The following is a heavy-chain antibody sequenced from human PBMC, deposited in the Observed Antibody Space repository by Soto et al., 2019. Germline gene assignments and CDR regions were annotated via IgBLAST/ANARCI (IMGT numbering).Heavy chain of an antibody. CDR2: ISAYNGNT. CDR1: GYTFTSYG. Sequence: ASVKVSCKASGYTFTSYGISWVRQAPGQGLEWMGWISAYNGNTNYAQKLQGRVTMTTDTSTSTAYMEQRSLRSDDTAVYYCARVSSSRDYGFFDYWGQGTLVTVSS. CDR3: ARVSSSRDYGFFDY. J-gene: IGHJ4*02. D-gene: IGHD4-17*01. V-gene: IGHV1-18*01.